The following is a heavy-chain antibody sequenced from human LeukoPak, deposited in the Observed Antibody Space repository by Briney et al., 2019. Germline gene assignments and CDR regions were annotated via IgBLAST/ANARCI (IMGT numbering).Heavy chain of an antibody. D-gene: IGHD3-22*01. CDR1: GFTFSSYS. J-gene: IGHJ6*03. V-gene: IGHV3-48*01. CDR2: ISSSSSTI. Sequence: GGSLRLSCAASGFTFSSYSMNWVRQAPGKGLEWVSYISSSSSTIYYADSVKGRFTISRDNAKNSLYLQMNSLRAEDTAVYYCARSLYYDSSGYDRYYYYYMDVWGKGTTVTVSS. CDR3: ARSLYYDSSGYDRYYYYYMDV.